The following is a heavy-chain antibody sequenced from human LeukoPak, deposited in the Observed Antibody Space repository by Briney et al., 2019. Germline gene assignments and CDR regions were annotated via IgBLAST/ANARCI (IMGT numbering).Heavy chain of an antibody. J-gene: IGHJ4*02. V-gene: IGHV1-2*02. D-gene: IGHD6-19*01. CDR1: GYTFTGYY. Sequence: ASVKVSCKASGYTFTGYYMHWVRQAPGQGLEWMGWINPNSGGTNYAQKFQGRVTMTRDTSISTAYMELSRLRSDDTAVYYCARALRIAVAGAGFGYWGQGTLVTVSS. CDR2: INPNSGGT. CDR3: ARALRIAVAGAGFGY.